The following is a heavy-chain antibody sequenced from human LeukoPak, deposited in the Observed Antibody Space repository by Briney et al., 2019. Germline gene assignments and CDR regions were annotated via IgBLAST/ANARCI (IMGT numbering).Heavy chain of an antibody. V-gene: IGHV4-34*01. CDR1: GGSFSGYY. J-gene: IGHJ4*02. CDR2: INHSGST. CDR3: ARGSSGFWSGYFYY. D-gene: IGHD3-3*01. Sequence: SETLSLTCAVYGGSFSGYYWSWIRQPPGKGLEWIGEINHSGSTNYNPSLKSRVTISVDTSKNQFSLKLSSVTAADTAVYYCARGSSGFWSGYFYYWGQGTLVTFSS.